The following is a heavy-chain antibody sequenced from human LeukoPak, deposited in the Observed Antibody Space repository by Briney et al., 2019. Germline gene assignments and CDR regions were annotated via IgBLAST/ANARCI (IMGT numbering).Heavy chain of an antibody. Sequence: GASVKVSCKASGYTFTGYYMHWVRQAPGQGLEWMGWINPNSGGTNYAQKFQGRVTMTRDTSISTAYMELSRLRSDDTAVYYCARVSTDRSYFYYYYYYYMDVWGKGTTVTISS. J-gene: IGHJ6*03. CDR1: GYTFTGYY. CDR2: INPNSGGT. V-gene: IGHV1-2*02. CDR3: ARVSTDRSYFYYYYYYYMDV. D-gene: IGHD1-26*01.